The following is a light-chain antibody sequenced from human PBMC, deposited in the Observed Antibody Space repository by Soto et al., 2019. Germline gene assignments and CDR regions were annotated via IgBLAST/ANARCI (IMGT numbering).Light chain of an antibody. V-gene: IGKV3-20*01. CDR2: GAS. J-gene: IGKJ1*01. CDR1: QSFSSRY. Sequence: EIVLTQSHGTLSLSPGERATLSCRASQSFSSRYLAWYQQKPGQAPRLFMYGASTRATGIPDRFSGSGSGTDFTLTISRLKPEDFAVYYCQQYAGSPWTFGQGTKVDI. CDR3: QQYAGSPWT.